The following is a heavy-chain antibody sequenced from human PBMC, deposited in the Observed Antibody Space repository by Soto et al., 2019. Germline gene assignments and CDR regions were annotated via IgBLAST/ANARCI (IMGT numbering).Heavy chain of an antibody. CDR3: ARDKITGLFDY. J-gene: IGHJ4*02. D-gene: IGHD2-8*02. CDR1: SGSINNYY. CDR2: IYYGGTT. Sequence: PSETLSLTCTVSSGSINNYYWSWIRQPPGKGLEFIGYIYYGGTTTYNPSLKSRVTISVDTSKNQFSLKLTSVTAADTAVYYCARDKITGLFDYWGQGTLVTVSS. V-gene: IGHV4-59*12.